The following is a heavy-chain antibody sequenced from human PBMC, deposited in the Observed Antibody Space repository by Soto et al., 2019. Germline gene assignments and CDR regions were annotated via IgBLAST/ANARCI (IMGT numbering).Heavy chain of an antibody. CDR1: GFTFSSYG. CDR3: AKSSEGYDFWSGYYVGNYYYGMDV. V-gene: IGHV3-30*18. J-gene: IGHJ6*02. Sequence: PVGSLRLSCAASGFTFSSYGMHWVRQAPGKGLEWVAVISYDGSNKYYADSVKGRFTISRDNSKNTLYLQMNSLRAEDTAVYHCAKSSEGYDFWSGYYVGNYYYGMDVWGQGNTVTVPS. D-gene: IGHD3-3*01. CDR2: ISYDGSNK.